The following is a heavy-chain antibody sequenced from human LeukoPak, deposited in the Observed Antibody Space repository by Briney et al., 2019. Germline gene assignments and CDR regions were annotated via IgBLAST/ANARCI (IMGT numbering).Heavy chain of an antibody. CDR1: GGSLSGYY. V-gene: IGHV4-34*01. CDR2: INYRGSS. Sequence: SETLSLTCAAYGGSLSGYYWSWIRQPPGKGLEWIGEINYRGSSNYNPSLKSRVTISLDTSKNQFSLKLSSVTAADTAVYYCARQNWNDYYWGQGSLVTVSS. D-gene: IGHD1-1*01. J-gene: IGHJ4*02. CDR3: ARQNWNDYY.